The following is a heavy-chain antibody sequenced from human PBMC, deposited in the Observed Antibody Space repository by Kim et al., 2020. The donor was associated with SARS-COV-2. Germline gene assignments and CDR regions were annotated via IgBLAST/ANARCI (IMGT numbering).Heavy chain of an antibody. D-gene: IGHD3-9*01. CDR3: ARGDILTGYFKYDAFDI. Sequence: KFQGRVTITADESTSTAYMELSSVRSEDTAVYYCARGDILTGYFKYDAFDIWGQGTMVTVSS. V-gene: IGHV1-69*01. J-gene: IGHJ3*02.